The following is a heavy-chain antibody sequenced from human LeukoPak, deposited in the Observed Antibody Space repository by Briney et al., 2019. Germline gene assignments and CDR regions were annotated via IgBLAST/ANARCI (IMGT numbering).Heavy chain of an antibody. CDR2: IYSGGST. Sequence: GGSLRLPCAASEFTASSNYMSWVRQAPGKGLEWVSVIYSGGSTYYADSVKGRFTISRDNSKNTLYLQMNSLRAEDTAVYYCARENYYYDSSGYYYIYDIDVWGKGTTVTVSS. CDR3: ARENYYYDSSGYYYIYDIDV. V-gene: IGHV3-53*01. D-gene: IGHD3-22*01. CDR1: EFTASSNY. J-gene: IGHJ6*03.